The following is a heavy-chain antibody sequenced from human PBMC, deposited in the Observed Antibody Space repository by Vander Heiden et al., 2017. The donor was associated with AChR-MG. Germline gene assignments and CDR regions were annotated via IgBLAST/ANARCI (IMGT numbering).Heavy chain of an antibody. CDR2: ISGTGGTT. D-gene: IGHD4-17*01. CDR1: GFTFSNYI. Sequence: EVQLLESGGGLVQPGGSLRLSCAASGFTFSNYIMNWVRQAPGKGREWVSAISGTGGTTNYADSVKGGFTTSRDNSKNTLYLQMNSLRADDTAVYYSAAPTGGHTLDFWGQGTLVTVSS. J-gene: IGHJ4*02. V-gene: IGHV3-23*01. CDR3: AAPTGGHTLDF.